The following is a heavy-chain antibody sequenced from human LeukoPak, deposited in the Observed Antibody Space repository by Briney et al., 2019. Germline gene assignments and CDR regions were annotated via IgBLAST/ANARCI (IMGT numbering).Heavy chain of an antibody. CDR1: GYTFTGYY. J-gene: IGHJ5*02. D-gene: IGHD2-2*01. Sequence: ASVKVSCKASGYTFTGYYMHWVRQAPGQGLEWVGWINPNSGGTNYAQKFQGRVTMTRDTSISTAYMELSRLRSDDTAVYYCARGYCSSTSCYFGNQNWFDPWGQGTLVTVSS. CDR3: ARGYCSSTSCYFGNQNWFDP. V-gene: IGHV1-2*02. CDR2: INPNSGGT.